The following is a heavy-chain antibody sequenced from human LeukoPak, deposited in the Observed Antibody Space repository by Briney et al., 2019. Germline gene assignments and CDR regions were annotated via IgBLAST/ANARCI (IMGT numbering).Heavy chain of an antibody. V-gene: IGHV1-2*02. CDR1: GYTLTGYY. D-gene: IGHD2-2*01. CDR2: INPNSGGT. Sequence: ASVKVSCKASGYTLTGYYMHWVRQAPGQGLEWMGWINPNSGGTNYAQKFQGRVTMTRDTSISTAYMELSRLRSDDTAVYYCARRAHSSTDAFDIWGQGTMVTVSS. J-gene: IGHJ3*02. CDR3: ARRAHSSTDAFDI.